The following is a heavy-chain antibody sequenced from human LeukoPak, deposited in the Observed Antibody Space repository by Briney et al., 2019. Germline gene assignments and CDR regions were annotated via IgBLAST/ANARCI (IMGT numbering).Heavy chain of an antibody. V-gene: IGHV3-23*01. D-gene: IGHD1-26*01. CDR3: AKGGGSYYFLHLGY. CDR1: GFTFSSYG. CDR2: ISGSGGST. J-gene: IGHJ4*02. Sequence: GGSLRLSCAASGFTFSSYGMSWVRQAPGKGLEWVSAISGSGGSTYYADSVKGRFTISRDNSKNTLYLQMNSLRAEDTAVYYCAKGGGSYYFLHLGYWGQGTLVTVSS.